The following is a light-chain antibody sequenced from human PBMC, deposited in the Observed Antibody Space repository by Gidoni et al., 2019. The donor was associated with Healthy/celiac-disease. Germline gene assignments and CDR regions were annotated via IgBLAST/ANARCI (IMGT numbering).Light chain of an antibody. CDR1: QSVSSY. V-gene: IGKV3-11*01. CDR3: QQRSNWPYT. Sequence: EIVLTQSPATLSLSPGERATLSCRASQSVSSYLAWYQQKPGQAPRLLIYDASNRATGIPARFSGSGSGTDFTITSSSLEPEDFAVYYCQQRSNWPYTFGQGTKLEIK. CDR2: DAS. J-gene: IGKJ2*01.